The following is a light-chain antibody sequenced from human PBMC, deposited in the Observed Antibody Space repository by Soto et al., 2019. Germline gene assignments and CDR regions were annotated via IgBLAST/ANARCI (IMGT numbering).Light chain of an antibody. Sequence: QSALTQPASVSGSPGQSITISCTGTSSDVGSYNLVSWYQQHPGKAPKLMIYEGSKRPSGVSNRFSGSKSGNTASLTISGLQAEDEADYYCCSYAGSSTFYVVFGGRTKLTVL. J-gene: IGLJ2*01. V-gene: IGLV2-23*03. CDR2: EGS. CDR3: CSYAGSSTFYVV. CDR1: SSDVGSYNL.